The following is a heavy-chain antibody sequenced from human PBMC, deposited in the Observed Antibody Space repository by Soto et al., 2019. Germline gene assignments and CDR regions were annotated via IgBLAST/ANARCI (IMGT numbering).Heavy chain of an antibody. CDR1: GGSISNYY. CDR2: VSHSGTT. V-gene: IGHV4-59*01. Sequence: SETLSLTCTVSGGSISNYYWSWIRQSPGKGPEWIGYVSHSGTTNYNPSLESRVTMSLDTSKNQFSLKLSAVTAADTAVYYCATFSPWGAYFAVFDYWSQGTLVTVSS. D-gene: IGHD3-16*01. J-gene: IGHJ4*02. CDR3: ATFSPWGAYFAVFDY.